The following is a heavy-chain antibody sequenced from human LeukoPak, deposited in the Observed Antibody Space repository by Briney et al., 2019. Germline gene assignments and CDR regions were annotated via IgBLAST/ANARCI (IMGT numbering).Heavy chain of an antibody. CDR2: INPNSGGT. CDR1: GYTFTGSY. J-gene: IGHJ4*02. CDR3: ARETGYCSGGRCYFIY. V-gene: IGHV1-2*02. Sequence: ASVKVSCKASGYTFTGSYIHWVRQAPGQGLEWMGWINPNSGGTSSAQKFQGRVTMTRDTSVSTAYMELSSLRSDDTALYYCARETGYCSGGRCYFIYWGQGTLVTVSS. D-gene: IGHD2-15*01.